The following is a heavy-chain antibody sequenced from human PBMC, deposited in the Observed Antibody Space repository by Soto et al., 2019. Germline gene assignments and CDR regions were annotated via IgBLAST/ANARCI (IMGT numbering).Heavy chain of an antibody. CDR2: ISANDVGT. J-gene: IGHJ4*02. Sequence: VSLRLSCEASGFTLRNYAMTWVRQAPGEGLEWVSLISANDVGTYYAESVKTRFTISTDQSRNTVYLQTDSLRADDTAIYYCAKAKNDYNWDNRPTFDYWGQGTLVTVSS. V-gene: IGHV3-23*01. CDR3: AKAKNDYNWDNRPTFDY. D-gene: IGHD1-20*01. CDR1: GFTLRNYA.